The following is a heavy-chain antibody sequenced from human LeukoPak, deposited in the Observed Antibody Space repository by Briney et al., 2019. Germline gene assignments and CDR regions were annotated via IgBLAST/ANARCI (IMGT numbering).Heavy chain of an antibody. CDR3: AKEALVVVAATLDY. CDR1: GFTFSSYA. V-gene: IGHV3-23*01. CDR2: ISGSGGST. Sequence: GGSLRLSCAASGFTFSSYAMSWVRQSPGKGLEWVSSISGSGGSTFYADSVKGRFTISRDNSKNTLFLLMNSLRAEDTAVYYCAKEALVVVAATLDYWGQGTLVTVSS. J-gene: IGHJ4*02. D-gene: IGHD2-15*01.